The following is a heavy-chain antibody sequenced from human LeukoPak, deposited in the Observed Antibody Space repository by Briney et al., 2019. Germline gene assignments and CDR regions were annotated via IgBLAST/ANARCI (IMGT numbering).Heavy chain of an antibody. V-gene: IGHV4-31*03. CDR2: IYYSGST. D-gene: IGHD3-9*01. J-gene: IGHJ6*02. Sequence: PSETLSLTCTVSGGSISSGGYSWSWIRQHPGKGLEWIGYIYYSGSTYYNPSLKSRVTISVDTSKNQFSLKLSSVTAADTAVYYCARGLRYYDILTGYLGPSESAYYYGMDVWGQGTTVTVSS. CDR3: ARGLRYYDILTGYLGPSESAYYYGMDV. CDR1: GGSISSGGYS.